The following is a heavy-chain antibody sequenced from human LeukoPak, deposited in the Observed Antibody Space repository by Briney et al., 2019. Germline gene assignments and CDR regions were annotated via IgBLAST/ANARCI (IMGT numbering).Heavy chain of an antibody. CDR3: AREGEYGHGPFDY. Sequence: GASVKVSCKASGGTFSSYAISWVRQAPGQGLEWMGGIIPIFGTANYVQKFQGRVTITADESTSTAYMELSSLRSEDTAVYYCAREGEYGHGPFDYWGQGTLVTVSS. V-gene: IGHV1-69*13. D-gene: IGHD3-16*01. CDR1: GGTFSSYA. J-gene: IGHJ4*02. CDR2: IIPIFGTA.